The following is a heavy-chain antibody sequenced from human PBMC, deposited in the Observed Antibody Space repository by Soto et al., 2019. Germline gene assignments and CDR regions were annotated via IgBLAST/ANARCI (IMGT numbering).Heavy chain of an antibody. V-gene: IGHV3-23*01. CDR1: GFTFSSYA. Sequence: GGSLRLSCAASGFTFSSYAMSWVRQAPGKGLEWVSAISGSGGSTYYADSVKGRFTISRDNSKNTLYLQMNSLRAEDTAVYYCAKGLHVTMIVVVTSPNFDYWGQGTLVTVSS. J-gene: IGHJ4*02. D-gene: IGHD3-22*01. CDR3: AKGLHVTMIVVVTSPNFDY. CDR2: ISGSGGST.